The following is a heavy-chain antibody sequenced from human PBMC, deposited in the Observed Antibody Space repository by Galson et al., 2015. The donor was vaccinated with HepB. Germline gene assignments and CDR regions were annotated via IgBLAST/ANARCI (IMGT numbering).Heavy chain of an antibody. CDR1: GFTFSSYG. Sequence: SLRLSCAASGFTFSSYGMHWVRQAPGKGLEWVAVISYDGSNKYYADSVKGRFTISRDNSKNTLYLQMNSLRAEDTAVYYCAKVYCSSTSCYRGFQHWGQGTLVTVSS. CDR2: ISYDGSNK. D-gene: IGHD2-2*02. J-gene: IGHJ1*01. V-gene: IGHV3-30*18. CDR3: AKVYCSSTSCYRGFQH.